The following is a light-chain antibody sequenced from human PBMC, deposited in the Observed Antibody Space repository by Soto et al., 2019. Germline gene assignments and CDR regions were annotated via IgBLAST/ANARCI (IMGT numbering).Light chain of an antibody. CDR2: GAY. CDR3: QHYDGSPLT. J-gene: IGKJ4*01. V-gene: IGKV3-20*01. CDR1: QSVNSAH. Sequence: EVVLTQSTGTLSLSPGERGTLSCRASQSVNSAHLVWYQQKPGQAPRLLIYGAYSRATGIPDRFSGSGSGTDFPLTISGLEPEDSAVYYCQHYDGSPLTFGGGTKVELK.